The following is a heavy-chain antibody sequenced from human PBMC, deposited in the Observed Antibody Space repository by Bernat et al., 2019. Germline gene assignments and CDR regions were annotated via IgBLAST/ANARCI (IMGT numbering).Heavy chain of an antibody. CDR2: IYSGGST. CDR3: AKDSVYDYDSSGYYDPYYYGMDV. CDR1: GFTVSSNY. D-gene: IGHD3-22*01. V-gene: IGHV3-66*01. Sequence: EVQLVESGGGLVQPGGSLRLSCAASGFTVSSNYMSWVRQAPGKGLEWVSVIYSGGSTYYADSVKGRFTISRDNSKNTLYLQMNSLRAEDTAVYYCAKDSVYDYDSSGYYDPYYYGMDVWGQGTTVTVSS. J-gene: IGHJ6*02.